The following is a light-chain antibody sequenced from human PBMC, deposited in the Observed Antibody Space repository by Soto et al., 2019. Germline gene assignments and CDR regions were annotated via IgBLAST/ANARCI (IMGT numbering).Light chain of an antibody. CDR2: HAS. V-gene: IGKV1-5*01. CDR1: QSMSNW. CDR3: QQYHSYS. Sequence: DIQMTHSPSTLPASVGDRVTITCGASQSMSNWWAWYQQKPATGPKVLIYHASNLQSGDPSRFSGSRSWTECIHPISRLQIDDFATYYCQQYHSYSFGQGTKVDIK. J-gene: IGKJ1*01.